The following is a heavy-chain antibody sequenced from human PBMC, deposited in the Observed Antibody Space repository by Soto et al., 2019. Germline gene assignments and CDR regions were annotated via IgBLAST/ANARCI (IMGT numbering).Heavy chain of an antibody. J-gene: IGHJ6*02. V-gene: IGHV1-18*04. CDR3: AKVRYSSPMGYYYGMDV. CDR2: ISAYNGNT. Sequence: ASVKVSCKVSGYTFTSYGISWVRQAPGQGLEWMGWISAYNGNTNYAQKFQGRVTITADESTSTSYMEVNNLRSEDTAVYYCAKVRYSSPMGYYYGMDVWGQGTTVTVSS. D-gene: IGHD6-19*01. CDR1: GYTFTSYG.